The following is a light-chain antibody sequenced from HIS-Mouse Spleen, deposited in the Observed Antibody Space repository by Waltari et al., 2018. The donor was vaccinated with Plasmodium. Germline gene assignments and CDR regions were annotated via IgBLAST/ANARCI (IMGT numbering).Light chain of an antibody. J-gene: IGLJ2*01. V-gene: IGLV3-1*01. CDR1: NLGDKY. CDR3: QAWDSSTAVV. Sequence: SYELTQPPSVSVSPGQPASITCTGDNLGDKYACWYQQKPGQSPVLVIYQYSKRPSGIPARFSGSNSGNTATLTISGTQAMDEADYYCQAWDSSTAVVFGGGTKLTVL. CDR2: QYS.